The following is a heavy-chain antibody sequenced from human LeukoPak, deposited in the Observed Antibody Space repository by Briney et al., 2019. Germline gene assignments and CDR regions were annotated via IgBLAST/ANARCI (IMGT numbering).Heavy chain of an antibody. D-gene: IGHD6-6*01. V-gene: IGHV3-74*01. J-gene: IGHJ5*02. CDR3: ARSDWFNP. Sequence: PGGSLRLSCAASGFTLSSYWMHWVRQAPGKGLMWVSRIKGDGSSTSYADSVQGRFTISRDNAKNTLYLQMNSLRAEDTAVYYCARSDWFNPWGQGTLVTVSS. CDR1: GFTLSSYW. CDR2: IKGDGSST.